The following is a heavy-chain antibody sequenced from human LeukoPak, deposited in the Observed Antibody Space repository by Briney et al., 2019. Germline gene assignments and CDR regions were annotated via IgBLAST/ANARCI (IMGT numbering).Heavy chain of an antibody. CDR3: ARTRSWEFDY. CDR1: GGSLSGYY. V-gene: IGHV4-59*01. CDR2: IYYSGST. Sequence: SETLSLTCTVSGGSLSGYYWSLIRQSPGKGLEWIGYIYYSGSTNYNPSLKSRVTMSVDTSKNQFSLKLSSVTAADTAVYHCARTRSWEFDYWGQGTLVTVSS. D-gene: IGHD1-26*01. J-gene: IGHJ4*02.